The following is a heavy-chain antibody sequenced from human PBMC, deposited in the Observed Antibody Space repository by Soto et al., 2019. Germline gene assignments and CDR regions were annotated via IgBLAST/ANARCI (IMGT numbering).Heavy chain of an antibody. V-gene: IGHV3-23*01. Sequence: GGSLRLSCTASGVNFRSYAMSWVRQAPGKGLEWVSAISGSGGSTYYADSVKGRFTISRDNSKNTLYLQMNSLRAEDTAVYYCAKDQMGYYDILTGYYWGQGTLVTVSS. D-gene: IGHD3-9*01. J-gene: IGHJ4*02. CDR1: GVNFRSYA. CDR2: ISGSGGST. CDR3: AKDQMGYYDILTGYY.